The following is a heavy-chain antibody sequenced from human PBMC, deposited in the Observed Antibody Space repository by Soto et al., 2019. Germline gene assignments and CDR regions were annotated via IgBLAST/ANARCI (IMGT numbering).Heavy chain of an antibody. CDR1: GYTFTSYD. Sequence: QVQLVQSGAEVKKPGASVKVSCKASGYTFTSYDINWVRQATGQGLEWMGWMNPNSRNTGYAQKFQGRRTMTRNTSISTDYMELSSLRSEDTAGYYCARERDDSSGPRFDPWGQGTLVTVSS. CDR3: ARERDDSSGPRFDP. D-gene: IGHD3-22*01. CDR2: MNPNSRNT. V-gene: IGHV1-8*01. J-gene: IGHJ5*02.